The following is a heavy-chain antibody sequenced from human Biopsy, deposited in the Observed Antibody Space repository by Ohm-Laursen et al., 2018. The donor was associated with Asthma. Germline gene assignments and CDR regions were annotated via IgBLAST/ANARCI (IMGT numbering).Heavy chain of an antibody. CDR2: ISYDGSNK. Sequence: SLRLSCSAPGFTFSSSGMHWVRQAPGKGLEWVAVISYDGSNKYYADSVKGRFTISRDNSKNMLYLQMNSLRAEDTAVYFCARGIYDMDVRGQGTTVTVSS. CDR1: GFTFSSSG. V-gene: IGHV3-30*03. J-gene: IGHJ6*02. CDR3: ARGIYDMDV.